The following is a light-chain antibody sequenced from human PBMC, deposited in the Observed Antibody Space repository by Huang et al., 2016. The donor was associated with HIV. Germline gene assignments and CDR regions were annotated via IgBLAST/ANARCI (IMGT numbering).Light chain of an antibody. CDR3: QQYNNWPYT. CDR1: QSVGSK. J-gene: IGKJ2*01. CDR2: GAS. V-gene: IGKV3-15*01. Sequence: DTVMTQTPATLSVSPGARATLSCRASQSVGSKLAWFQQKPGQAPRFLIHGASTRATGIPAMFSGSGSGTEFTLTISSLQSEDFAVYYCQQYNNWPYTFGQGTKLEIK.